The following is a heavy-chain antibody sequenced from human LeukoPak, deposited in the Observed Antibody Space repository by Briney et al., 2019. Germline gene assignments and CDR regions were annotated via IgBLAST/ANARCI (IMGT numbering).Heavy chain of an antibody. Sequence: SETLSLTCTVSGGSISSYYWSWIRQPPGKGLEWIGWIYYSGTTSYNPSLKSRVTIAVETSRNHYSLRLSSVTAADTAVFYCARLAAYGDYGGWYFDLWGRGTLVTVSS. J-gene: IGHJ2*01. V-gene: IGHV4-59*08. CDR1: GGSISSYY. CDR3: ARLAAYGDYGGWYFDL. CDR2: IYYSGTT. D-gene: IGHD4-17*01.